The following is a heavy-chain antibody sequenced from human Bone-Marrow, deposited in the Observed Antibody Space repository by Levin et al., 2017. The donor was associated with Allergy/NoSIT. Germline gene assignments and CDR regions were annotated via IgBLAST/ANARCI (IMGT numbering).Heavy chain of an antibody. CDR2: ISDDGSNK. J-gene: IGHJ5*02. D-gene: IGHD1-1*01. Sequence: PGESLKISCVASGFTFSSYGMHWVRQAPGKGLEWVAVISDDGSNKYYTDSVKGRFTISRDNSKSTLYLQMNSLRGDDTAMYYCARPTGTTWGWFDPWGQGTLVTVSS. CDR3: ARPTGTTWGWFDP. CDR1: GFTFSSYG. V-gene: IGHV3-30*03.